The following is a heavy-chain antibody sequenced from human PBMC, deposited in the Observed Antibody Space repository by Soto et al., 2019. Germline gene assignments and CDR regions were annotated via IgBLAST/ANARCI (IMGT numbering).Heavy chain of an antibody. CDR2: FDTEDGET. J-gene: IGHJ4*02. D-gene: IGHD2-2*01. V-gene: IGHV1-24*01. Sequence: QVQLVQSGAEVKKSGASVKVSCKVSGYTVTGLFIHWVRQAPGKGLEWMGGFDTEDGETIYGQKFQGRVTMTEDTSTDTAYMDLTSLRSEDTAVYFCAKRGVGFLRAAYQFDYWGQGTLITVSS. CDR1: GYTVTGLF. CDR3: AKRGVGFLRAAYQFDY.